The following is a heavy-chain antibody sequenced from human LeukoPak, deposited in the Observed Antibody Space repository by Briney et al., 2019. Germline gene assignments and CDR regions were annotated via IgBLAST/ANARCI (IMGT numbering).Heavy chain of an antibody. CDR1: GYTLTELS. J-gene: IGHJ4*02. CDR3: ATSPGFVVVPAATGALSY. V-gene: IGHV1-24*01. Sequence: ASVKVSCKVSGYTLTELSMHWVRQAPGKGLEWMGGFDPEDGETIYAQKFQGRVTMTEDTSTDTAYMELSSLRSEDTPVYYCATSPGFVVVPAATGALSYWGQGTLVTVSS. D-gene: IGHD2-2*01. CDR2: FDPEDGET.